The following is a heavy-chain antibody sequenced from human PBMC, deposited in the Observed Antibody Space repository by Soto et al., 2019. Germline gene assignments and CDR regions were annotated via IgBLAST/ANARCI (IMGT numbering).Heavy chain of an antibody. V-gene: IGHV3-21*01. D-gene: IGHD4-17*01. Sequence: GGSLRLSCAASEFTFSSYNMNWVRQAPGKGLEWVSSISGSSSYIYYADSVKGRFALSRDNAKNSLFLQMNSLRAEDTAVYFCTRDRDYGLDHWGQGTLVTVSS. CDR2: ISGSSSYI. CDR3: TRDRDYGLDH. J-gene: IGHJ4*02. CDR1: EFTFSSYN.